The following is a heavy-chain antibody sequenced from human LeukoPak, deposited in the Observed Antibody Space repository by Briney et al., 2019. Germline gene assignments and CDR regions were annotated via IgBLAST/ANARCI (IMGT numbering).Heavy chain of an antibody. CDR3: ASGNWGLLSGY. CDR1: GGSFSGYY. J-gene: IGHJ4*02. CDR2: INHSGST. D-gene: IGHD7-27*01. Sequence: PSETLSLTCAVYGGSFSGYYWSWIRQPPGKGLEWIGEINHSGSTNYNPSLKSRVTISVDTSKNQFSLKLSSVTAADTAVYYCASGNWGLLSGYWGQGTLVTVSS. V-gene: IGHV4-34*01.